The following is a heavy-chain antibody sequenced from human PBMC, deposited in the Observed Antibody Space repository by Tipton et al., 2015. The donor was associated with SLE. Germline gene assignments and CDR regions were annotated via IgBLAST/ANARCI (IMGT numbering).Heavy chain of an antibody. CDR2: INHSVST. CDR1: GGSFSGYY. Sequence: TLSLTCAVYGGSFSGYYWSWIRQSPGKGLEWLGEINHSVSTTYHPTLKRRGTLLVETPKNQFPLKLSSVTAADTAVYYCARDTTPIDRWGQGPLVTVS. V-gene: IGHV4-34*01. D-gene: IGHD1-1*01. J-gene: IGHJ5*02. CDR3: ARDTTPIDR.